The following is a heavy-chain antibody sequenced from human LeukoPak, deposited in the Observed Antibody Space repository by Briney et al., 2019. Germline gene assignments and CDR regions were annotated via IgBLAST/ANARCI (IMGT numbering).Heavy chain of an antibody. CDR2: IRYDGSNK. V-gene: IGHV3-30*02. CDR3: AKDRGYSSSYRNAFDI. Sequence: GGSLRLSCAASGFTFSSYAMSWVRQAPGKGLEWVAFIRYDGSNKYYADSVKGRFTISRDNSKNTLYLQMNSLRAEDTAVYYCAKDRGYSSSYRNAFDIWGQGTMVTVSS. D-gene: IGHD6-13*01. CDR1: GFTFSSYA. J-gene: IGHJ3*02.